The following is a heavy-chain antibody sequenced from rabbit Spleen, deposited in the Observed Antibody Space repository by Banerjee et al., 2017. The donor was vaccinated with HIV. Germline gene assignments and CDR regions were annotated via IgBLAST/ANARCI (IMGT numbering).Heavy chain of an antibody. D-gene: IGHD4-2*01. V-gene: IGHV1S40*01. J-gene: IGHJ4*01. CDR1: GFSFSSSYW. CDR3: ARSADSNWYYAFNL. Sequence: QSLEESGGDLVKPGASLTLTCTASGFSFSSSYWICWVRQAPGKGLEWIACIYGGSSGSTYYASWAKGRFTISKTSSTTVTLQMTSLTAADTATYFCARSADSNWYYAFNLWGQGTLVTVS. CDR2: IYGGSSGST.